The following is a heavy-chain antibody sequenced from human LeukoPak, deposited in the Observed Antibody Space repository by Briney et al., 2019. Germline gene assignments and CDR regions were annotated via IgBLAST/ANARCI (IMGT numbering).Heavy chain of an antibody. Sequence: SETLSLTCAVYGGSFSGYYWSWIRQPPGKGLEWIGSIYYSGSTYYNPSLKSRVTISVDTSKNQFSLKLSSVTAADTAVYYCAIPSSGWYDPFDYWGQGTLVTVSS. D-gene: IGHD6-19*01. V-gene: IGHV4-34*01. CDR2: IYYSGST. J-gene: IGHJ4*02. CDR1: GGSFSGYY. CDR3: AIPSSGWYDPFDY.